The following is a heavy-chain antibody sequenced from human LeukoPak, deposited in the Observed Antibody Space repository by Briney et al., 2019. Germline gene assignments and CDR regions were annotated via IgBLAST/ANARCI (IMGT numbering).Heavy chain of an antibody. J-gene: IGHJ3*02. Sequence: SETLSLTCTVSGGSMSSNTHSWAWIRQPPGKGLEWIGSVRYGGSTYYNPSVNSRISVSADTSQNHFSLNLTSVTAADTPLYHCGRVSDNRWFSILDAFDIWSQGTMATVSS. CDR2: VRYGGST. V-gene: IGHV4-39*02. CDR1: GGSMSSNTHS. D-gene: IGHD3-10*01. CDR3: GRVSDNRWFSILDAFDI.